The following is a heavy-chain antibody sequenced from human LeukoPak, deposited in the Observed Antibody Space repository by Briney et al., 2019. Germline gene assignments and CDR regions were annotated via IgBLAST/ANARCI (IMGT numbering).Heavy chain of an antibody. V-gene: IGHV1-69*01. CDR1: GGTFSSYA. CDR3: ARGRYSSSINSMDV. CDR2: IIPIFGTA. Sequence: ASVKVSCKASGGTFSSYAISWVRQAPGQGLEWMGGIIPIFGTANYAQKFQGRVTITADESTSTAYMELSSLRSEDTAVYYCARGRYSSSINSMDVWGQGTTVTVSS. D-gene: IGHD6-6*01. J-gene: IGHJ6*02.